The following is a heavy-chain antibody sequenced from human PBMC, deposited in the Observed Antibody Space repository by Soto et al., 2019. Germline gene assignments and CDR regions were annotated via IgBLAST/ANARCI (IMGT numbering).Heavy chain of an antibody. V-gene: IGHV3-23*01. Sequence: VQLLESGGDLVQPGGSLRLSCVASGFILNNYAMSWVRQAPGKGLEWVSTIGGTDGDSDGVPWYADSVNGRLTISRDSSANTLFLHMDNLSAEDSAIYYCVQRGRTWWALYFWGQGTTVVVSS. CDR1: GFILNNYA. J-gene: IGHJ3*01. CDR2: IGGTDGDSDGVP. D-gene: IGHD2-8*02. CDR3: VQRGRTWWALYF.